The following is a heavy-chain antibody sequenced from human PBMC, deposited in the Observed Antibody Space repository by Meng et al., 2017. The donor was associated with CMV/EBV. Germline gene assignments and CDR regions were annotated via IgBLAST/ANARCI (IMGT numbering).Heavy chain of an antibody. J-gene: IGHJ4*02. Sequence: ASVKVSCKTSGYTCTRYDINWVRQAPGQGLEWMGWINPNSGGTNYAQKFQGRVTMTRDTSISTAYMELSRLRSDDTAVYYCARDLKRWRITIFPYWGQGTLVNVSS. CDR3: ARDLKRWRITIFPY. CDR1: GYTCTRYD. D-gene: IGHD3-3*01. CDR2: INPNSGGT. V-gene: IGHV1-2*02.